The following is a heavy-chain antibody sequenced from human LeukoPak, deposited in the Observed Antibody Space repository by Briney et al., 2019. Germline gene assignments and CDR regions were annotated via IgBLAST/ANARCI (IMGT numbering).Heavy chain of an antibody. V-gene: IGHV3-64*01. CDR2: ISSNGGST. J-gene: IGHJ3*02. CDR3: ARAARGSNSPGAFDI. D-gene: IGHD2/OR15-2a*01. Sequence: GGSLRLSCTASGFTFSYYGMGWVRQAPGKGLEYVSAISSNGGSTYYANSVKGRFTISRDNSKNTLYLQMGSLRAEDMAVYYCARAARGSNSPGAFDIWGQGTMVTVSS. CDR1: GFTFSYYG.